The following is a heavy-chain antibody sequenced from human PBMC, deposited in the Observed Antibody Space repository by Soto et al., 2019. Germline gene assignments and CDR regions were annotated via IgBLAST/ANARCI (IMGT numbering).Heavy chain of an antibody. J-gene: IGHJ4*02. CDR1: GFTFSNSA. Sequence: VQLLESGGGLVQPGGSLRLSCAASGFTFSNSAMTWIRQAPGKGLEWVSAISGSGISTYYADSVKGRFTISRDNSKNTLFLQMDSLRADDTAVYYCAKDSGFTYGTEHWGQGTLVSVSS. CDR3: AKDSGFTYGTEH. D-gene: IGHD5-18*01. V-gene: IGHV3-23*01. CDR2: ISGSGIST.